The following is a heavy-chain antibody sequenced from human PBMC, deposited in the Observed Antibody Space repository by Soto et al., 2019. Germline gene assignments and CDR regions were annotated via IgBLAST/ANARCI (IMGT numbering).Heavy chain of an antibody. CDR2: INPNSGGT. Sequence: ASVKVSCKASGYSFTGYYMHWVRQAPGQGLEWMGWINPNSGGTNYAQKFQGRVTMTRDTSISTAYMELSRLRSDDTAVYYCARDRVVGAVHAFDYWGQGTLVTVYS. D-gene: IGHD1-26*01. V-gene: IGHV1-2*02. CDR3: ARDRVVGAVHAFDY. J-gene: IGHJ4*02. CDR1: GYSFTGYY.